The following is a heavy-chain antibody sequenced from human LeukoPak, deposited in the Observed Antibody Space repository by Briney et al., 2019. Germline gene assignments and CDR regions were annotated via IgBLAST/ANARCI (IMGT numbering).Heavy chain of an antibody. J-gene: IGHJ4*02. V-gene: IGHV3-30*18. Sequence: GGSLRLSCAASGFTFSSYGMHWVRQAPGKGLEWVAVISYDGSNKYYADSVKGRFTISRDNSKNTLYLQMNSLRAEDTAVYYCAKYSEIAAAAYYFDYWGQGTLVTVSS. CDR1: GFTFSSYG. CDR3: AKYSEIAAAAYYFDY. D-gene: IGHD6-13*01. CDR2: ISYDGSNK.